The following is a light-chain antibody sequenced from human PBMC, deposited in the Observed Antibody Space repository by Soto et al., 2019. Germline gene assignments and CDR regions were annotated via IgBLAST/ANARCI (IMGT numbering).Light chain of an antibody. J-gene: IGKJ5*01. Sequence: VMTQSPLSLSVTPGQPASISCKSSQSLLHITGETFLFWYLQKPGQSPQLLIYEVSTRVSGVPDRFSGSGSGTDFTLEISRVETDDVGIYYCMQSTQLPPTCGQATDWRL. V-gene: IGKV2D-29*02. CDR3: MQSTQLPPT. CDR2: EVS. CDR1: QSLLHITGETF.